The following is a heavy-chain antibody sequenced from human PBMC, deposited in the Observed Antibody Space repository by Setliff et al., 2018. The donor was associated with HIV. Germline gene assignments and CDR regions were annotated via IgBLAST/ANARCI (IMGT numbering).Heavy chain of an antibody. Sequence: ASVKVSCKASGYTLTSNHMHWVRQAPGQGLEWMGIITPIGGGTNYAQKFQGRVTMTRDKPTSTAYMELRSLRSDDTAMYYCGRDRGWDRRYFEYWGQGSLVTVSS. CDR2: ITPIGGGT. V-gene: IGHV1-46*01. CDR1: GYTLTSNH. J-gene: IGHJ4*02. D-gene: IGHD1-26*01. CDR3: GRDRGWDRRYFEY.